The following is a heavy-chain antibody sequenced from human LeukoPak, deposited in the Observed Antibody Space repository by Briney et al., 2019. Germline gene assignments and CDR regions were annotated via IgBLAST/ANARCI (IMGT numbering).Heavy chain of an antibody. J-gene: IGHJ4*02. Sequence: GASVKVSCKASGGTFSSYAISWVRQAPGQGLEWMGGIIPIFGTANYAQKFQGRVTITTDESTSTAYMELSSLRSEDTAVYYCARDADYYGSGSPGTMVDYRGQGTLVTVSS. D-gene: IGHD3-10*01. CDR2: IIPIFGTA. V-gene: IGHV1-69*05. CDR1: GGTFSSYA. CDR3: ARDADYYGSGSPGTMVDY.